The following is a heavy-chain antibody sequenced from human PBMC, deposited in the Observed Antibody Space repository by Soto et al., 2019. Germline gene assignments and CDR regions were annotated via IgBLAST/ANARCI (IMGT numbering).Heavy chain of an antibody. Sequence: GESLKISCKGSGYSFTSYWIIWVRQMPGKGLEWMGRIDPSDSYTNYSPSFQGQVTISADKSNTTAYLQWSGLKASDTSMYYCARQRIEAAFDAFDIWGQGTMVTVSS. J-gene: IGHJ3*02. D-gene: IGHD6-13*01. CDR2: IDPSDSYT. CDR1: GYSFTSYW. V-gene: IGHV5-10-1*04. CDR3: ARQRIEAAFDAFDI.